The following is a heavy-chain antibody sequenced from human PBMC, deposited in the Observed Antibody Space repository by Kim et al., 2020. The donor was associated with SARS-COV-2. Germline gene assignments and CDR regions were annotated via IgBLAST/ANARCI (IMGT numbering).Heavy chain of an antibody. CDR2: INTNTGNP. CDR3: ARGYYYYDSTPFDY. D-gene: IGHD3-22*01. J-gene: IGHJ4*02. V-gene: IGHV7-4-1*02. CDR1: RYTFTSYA. Sequence: ASVKVSCKASRYTFTSYAMNWVRQAPGQGLEWMGWINTNTGNPTYAQGFTGRFVFSLDSSVSTAYLQISSLKAEDTAVYYCARGYYYYDSTPFDYWGQGTLVTVSS.